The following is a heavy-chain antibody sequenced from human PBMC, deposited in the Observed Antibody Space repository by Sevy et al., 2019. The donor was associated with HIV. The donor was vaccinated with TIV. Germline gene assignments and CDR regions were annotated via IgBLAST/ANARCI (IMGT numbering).Heavy chain of an antibody. CDR3: VRADPAQHFDS. V-gene: IGHV1-46*01. J-gene: IGHJ4*02. CDR2: IDPGAGNA. CDR1: GDTFTNNY. Sequence: ASVKVSCKASGDTFTNNYMHWVRQAPGQGLGWMGIIDPGAGNASYAQRLQDRVTMTRDTSTSTLYLDLNSLRSEDTAVYYCVRADPAQHFDSWGQGTLVTVSS.